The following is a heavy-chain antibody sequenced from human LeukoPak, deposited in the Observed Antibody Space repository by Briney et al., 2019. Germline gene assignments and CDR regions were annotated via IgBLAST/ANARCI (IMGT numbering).Heavy chain of an antibody. J-gene: IGHJ5*02. V-gene: IGHV3-23*01. CDR1: GFIFSNYA. CDR3: AREIVVVPAARIWFDP. Sequence: GGSLRLSCAASGFIFSNYAMSWVRQAPGKGLQWVSAFSGSGGSTYYADSVKGRFTISRDNAKKSLYLQMNSLRAEDTAVYYCAREIVVVPAARIWFDPWGQGTLVTVSS. D-gene: IGHD2-2*01. CDR2: FSGSGGST.